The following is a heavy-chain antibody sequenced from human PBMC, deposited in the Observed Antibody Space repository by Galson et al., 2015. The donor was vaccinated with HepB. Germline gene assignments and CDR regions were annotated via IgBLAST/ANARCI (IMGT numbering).Heavy chain of an antibody. V-gene: IGHV3-23*01. CDR2: ISGSGGST. CDR3: ARALYYYDSNDGNLDI. J-gene: IGHJ3*02. CDR1: GFTFSSYA. Sequence: SLRLSCAASGFTFSSYAMSWVRQAPGKGLEWVSAISGSGGSTYYADSVKGRFTISRDHSKNTLFLQMNSLRVEDTAVYYCARALYYYDSNDGNLDIWGRGTMVTVSS. D-gene: IGHD3-22*01.